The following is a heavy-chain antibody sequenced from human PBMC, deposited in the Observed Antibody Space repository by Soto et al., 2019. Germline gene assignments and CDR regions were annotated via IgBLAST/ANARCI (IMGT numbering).Heavy chain of an antibody. V-gene: IGHV3-15*01. J-gene: IGHJ3*02. Sequence: GGSRRLSWAASGFTFSKALMSWVRQAPGKGLEWVGRIKIKTDGGTTVYAAPVKGRFTISRDDSKNTLYLQMNSLKTEDTAVYYCTTVSPMIVVVASDAFDIWGQGTMVTVS. D-gene: IGHD3-22*01. CDR3: TTVSPMIVVVASDAFDI. CDR1: GFTFSKAL. CDR2: IKIKTDGGTT.